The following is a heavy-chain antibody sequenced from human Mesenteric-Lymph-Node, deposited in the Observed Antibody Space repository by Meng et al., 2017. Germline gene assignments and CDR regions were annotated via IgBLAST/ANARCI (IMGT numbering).Heavy chain of an antibody. CDR2: SRNKANSYST. V-gene: IGHV3-72*01. Sequence: GESLKISCAASGFTFSDHYIDWVRQAPGQGLEWVGRSRNKANSYSTEYAASVKGRFTTSRDDSKNSLYRQMNSLKIEDTAVYYCDRVTDYSNALDIWCQGTMVTVS. CDR1: GFTFSDHY. CDR3: DRVTDYSNALDI. D-gene: IGHD2-21*01. J-gene: IGHJ3*02.